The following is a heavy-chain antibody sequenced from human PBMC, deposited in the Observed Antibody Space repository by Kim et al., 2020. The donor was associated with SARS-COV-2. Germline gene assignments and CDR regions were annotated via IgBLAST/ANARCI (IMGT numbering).Heavy chain of an antibody. CDR3: ATLMWANDYGDYFISDYYYGMDV. Sequence: ASVKVSCKASGYTFTSYGISWVRQAPGQGLEWMGWISAYNGNTNYAQKLQGRVTMTTDTSTSTAYMELRSLRSDDTAVYYCATLMWANDYGDYFISDYYYGMDVWGQGTTVTVSS. CDR1: GYTFTSYG. V-gene: IGHV1-18*04. J-gene: IGHJ6*02. CDR2: ISAYNGNT. D-gene: IGHD4-17*01.